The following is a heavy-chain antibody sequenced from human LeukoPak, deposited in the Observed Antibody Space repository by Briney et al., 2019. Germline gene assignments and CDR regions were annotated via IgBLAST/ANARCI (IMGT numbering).Heavy chain of an antibody. CDR1: GGSITSYY. D-gene: IGHD6-19*01. CDR2: IYTSGST. Sequence: PSETLSLTCTVSGGSITSYYWSWIRQPAGKGLEWIGRIYTSGSTNYNPSLKSRLTMSVDTSKNQFSLKLSSVTAADTAVYYGARGYSSGWYDHGGEGTLVTVSS. CDR3: ARGYSSGWYDH. J-gene: IGHJ5*02. V-gene: IGHV4-4*07.